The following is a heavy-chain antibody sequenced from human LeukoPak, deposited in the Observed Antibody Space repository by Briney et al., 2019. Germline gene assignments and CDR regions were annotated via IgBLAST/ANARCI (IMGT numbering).Heavy chain of an antibody. J-gene: IGHJ4*02. D-gene: IGHD1-26*01. Sequence: GGSLRLSCAASGFSLSNSAMSWVRQAPGKGPEWVSVIYSGGSTYYADSVKGRFTISRDISKNTLYLQMNSLRGEDTAVYYCARGGGNYHPEDYWGQGTLVTVSS. V-gene: IGHV3-66*01. CDR1: GFSLSNSA. CDR2: IYSGGST. CDR3: ARGGGNYHPEDY.